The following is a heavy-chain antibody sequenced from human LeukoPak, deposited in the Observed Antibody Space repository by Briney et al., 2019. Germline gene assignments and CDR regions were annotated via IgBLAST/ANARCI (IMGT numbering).Heavy chain of an antibody. V-gene: IGHV4-39*01. J-gene: IGHJ4*02. Sequence: PSETLSLTCTVSGGSISSSSYYWGWIRQPPGKGLEWIGSIYYSGSTYYNPSLKSRVTISVDTSKNQFSLKLSSVTAADTAVYYCARTDVAAAVDYWGQGTLITVSS. CDR1: GGSISSSSYY. CDR2: IYYSGST. CDR3: ARTDVAAAVDY. D-gene: IGHD6-13*01.